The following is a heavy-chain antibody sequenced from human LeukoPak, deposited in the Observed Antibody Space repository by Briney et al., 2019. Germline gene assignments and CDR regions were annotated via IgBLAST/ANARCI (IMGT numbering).Heavy chain of an antibody. J-gene: IGHJ3*02. V-gene: IGHV3-33*01. Sequence: PGGSLRLSCAASGFTFSSYGMHWVRQAPGKGREWVAVIWYDGSNKDYADSVKGRFTISRYNSKNTLYLQMNRLRAEDTAVYYCAREGVGDGAFDIWGQGTMVTVSS. CDR2: IWYDGSNK. CDR1: GFTFSSYG. CDR3: AREGVGDGAFDI. D-gene: IGHD3-16*01.